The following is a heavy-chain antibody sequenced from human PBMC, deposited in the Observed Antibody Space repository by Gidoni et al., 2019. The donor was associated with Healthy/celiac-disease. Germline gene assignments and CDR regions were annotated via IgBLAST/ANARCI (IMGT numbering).Heavy chain of an antibody. D-gene: IGHD6-6*01. CDR1: GFTFDDYA. V-gene: IGHV3-9*01. CDR2: ISWNSGSI. CDR3: AKDRAARPYYYGMDV. J-gene: IGHJ6*02. Sequence: EVQLVESGGGLVQPGRSLRLSCAAPGFTFDDYAMHWVRQSPGKGLEGVSGISWNSGSIGYADSVKGRLTISRDNAKNSLYLQMNSLRAEDTALYYCAKDRAARPYYYGMDVWGQGTTVTVSS.